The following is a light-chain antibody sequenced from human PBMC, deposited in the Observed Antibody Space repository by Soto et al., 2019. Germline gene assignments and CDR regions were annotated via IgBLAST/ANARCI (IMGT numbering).Light chain of an antibody. CDR3: QQLNSYPHT. V-gene: IGKV1-9*01. Sequence: DIQITQSPSSLSASVGDRVTITCRASQGISSYLAWYQQKPGKAPKLLIYAASTLQSGVPSRFSGSGSGTEFTLTISSLQPEDFATYYCQQLNSYPHTFGGGTKVDIK. CDR1: QGISSY. CDR2: AAS. J-gene: IGKJ4*01.